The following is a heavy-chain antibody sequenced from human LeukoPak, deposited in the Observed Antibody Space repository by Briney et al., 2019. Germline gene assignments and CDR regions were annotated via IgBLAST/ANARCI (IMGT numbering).Heavy chain of an antibody. V-gene: IGHV1-46*01. J-gene: IGHJ5*02. Sequence: ASVKVSCKASGYTFTSYYMHWVRQAPGQGLERMGIINPSGGSTSYAQKFQGRVTMTRDTSTSTVYMELSSLRSEDTAVYYCANLLYCSSTSCQGRDWFDPWGQGTLVTVSS. CDR1: GYTFTSYY. CDR2: INPSGGST. D-gene: IGHD2-2*01. CDR3: ANLLYCSSTSCQGRDWFDP.